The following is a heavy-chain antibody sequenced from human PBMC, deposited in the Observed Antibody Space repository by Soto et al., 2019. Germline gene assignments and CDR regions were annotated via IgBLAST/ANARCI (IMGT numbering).Heavy chain of an antibody. CDR3: ARRRGYSLDY. V-gene: IGHV4-59*08. CDR1: GGSISSYY. Sequence: QVQLQESGPGLVKPSETLSLTCTVSGGSISSYYWSWIRQPPGKGLEWIGYIYYSGSTNYNPFLKSRVTISVDTSKNQFSLKLSSVTAADTAVYYCARRRGYSLDYWGQGTLVTVSS. CDR2: IYYSGST. J-gene: IGHJ4*02. D-gene: IGHD5-18*01.